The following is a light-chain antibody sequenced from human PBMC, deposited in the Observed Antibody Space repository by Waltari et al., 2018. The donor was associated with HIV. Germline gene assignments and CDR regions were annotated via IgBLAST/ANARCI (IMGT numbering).Light chain of an antibody. CDR1: SSNIGSNT. V-gene: IGLV1-44*01. Sequence: QSVLTQPPSASGTPGQRVTISCSGSSSNIGSNTVNWYQQLPGTAPKLLIYSNMQRPSGVPDRFSGSKSGTSASLAISGLQSEEEADYYCAAWDDSLNGVVFGGGTKLTVL. CDR3: AAWDDSLNGVV. CDR2: SNM. J-gene: IGLJ2*01.